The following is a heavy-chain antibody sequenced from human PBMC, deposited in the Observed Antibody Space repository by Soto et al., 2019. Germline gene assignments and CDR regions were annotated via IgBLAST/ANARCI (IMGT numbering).Heavy chain of an antibody. D-gene: IGHD3-3*01. J-gene: IGHJ4*02. CDR2: INTDNGNT. CDR1: GYTFTTNS. Sequence: QVQLVQSGGEVKMPGASVRVSCKASGYTFTTNSMHWVRQAPGKRPEWMGWINTDNGNTKYSKEFQDRVTITKDTSASTAYMELSSLRSEDTAIYYCARDSTNTWCGSWYWGPGTLVTVSS. CDR3: ARDSTNTWCGSWY. V-gene: IGHV1-3*04.